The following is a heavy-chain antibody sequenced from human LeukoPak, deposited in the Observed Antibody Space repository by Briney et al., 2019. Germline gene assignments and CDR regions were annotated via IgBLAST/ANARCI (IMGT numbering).Heavy chain of an antibody. CDR2: ISGSGGST. Sequence: GGSLRLSCAASGFTFSSYAMSWVRQAPGKGLEWVSGISGSGGSTYYADSVKSRFTISRDNSKNTLYLQMNSLRAEDTALYYCAKAGSYWDFDYWGQGTLVTVSS. J-gene: IGHJ4*02. V-gene: IGHV3-23*01. CDR1: GFTFSSYA. D-gene: IGHD1-26*01. CDR3: AKAGSYWDFDY.